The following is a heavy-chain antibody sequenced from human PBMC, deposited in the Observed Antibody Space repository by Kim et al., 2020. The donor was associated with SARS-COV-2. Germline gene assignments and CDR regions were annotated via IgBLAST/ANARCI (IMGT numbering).Heavy chain of an antibody. D-gene: IGHD6-13*01. CDR3: ARDVRSSWYGYYYYYGMDV. Sequence: SETLSLTCTVSGGSISSSSYYWGWIRQPPGKGLEWIGSIYYSGSTYYNPSLKSRVTISVDTSKNQFSLKLSSVTAADTAVYYCARDVRSSWYGYYYYYGMDVWGQGTTVTVSS. J-gene: IGHJ6*02. CDR2: IYYSGST. V-gene: IGHV4-39*07. CDR1: GGSISSSSYY.